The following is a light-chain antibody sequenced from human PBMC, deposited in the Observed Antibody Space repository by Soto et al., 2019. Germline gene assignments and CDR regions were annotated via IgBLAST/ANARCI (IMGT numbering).Light chain of an antibody. J-gene: IGLJ1*01. Sequence: QSVLTQPRSVSVSPGQSVTISCTGTSSDVGGYNYVSWYQQHPGKAPKLMIYDVSKRPSGVPDRFSGSKSGNTASLTISGLQAEDEADYYCCSYAGSYGYVFGTGTKVTVL. CDR2: DVS. CDR3: CSYAGSYGYV. V-gene: IGLV2-11*01. CDR1: SSDVGGYNY.